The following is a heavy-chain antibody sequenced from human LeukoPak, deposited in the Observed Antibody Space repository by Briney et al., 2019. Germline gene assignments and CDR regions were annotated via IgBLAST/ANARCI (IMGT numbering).Heavy chain of an antibody. V-gene: IGHV3-74*01. CDR1: GFTFSTYW. J-gene: IGHJ1*01. CDR3: ARAPSEIGGYYPEYFRH. Sequence: GGSLRLSCAASGFTFSTYWMHWVRQAPGKGLVWVSRIKSDGSTNYADSVTCRFTISRDNAKNTVSLQMKSLRPEDTGVYYCARAPSEIGGYYPEYFRHWGQGTLVTVSS. D-gene: IGHD3-22*01. CDR2: IKSDGST.